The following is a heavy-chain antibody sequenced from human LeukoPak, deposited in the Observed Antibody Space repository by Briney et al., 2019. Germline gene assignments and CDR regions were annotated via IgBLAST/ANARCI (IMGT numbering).Heavy chain of an antibody. CDR2: IIPIFGTA. D-gene: IGHD3-3*01. Sequence: SVKVSCKASGGTFSSYAISWVRRAPGQGLEWMGGIIPIFGTANYAQKFQGRVTITADESTSTAYMELSSLRSEDTAVYYCARGSGYDFWSGSEAWGQGTLVTVSS. CDR3: ARGSGYDFWSGSEA. CDR1: GGTFSSYA. J-gene: IGHJ4*02. V-gene: IGHV1-69*13.